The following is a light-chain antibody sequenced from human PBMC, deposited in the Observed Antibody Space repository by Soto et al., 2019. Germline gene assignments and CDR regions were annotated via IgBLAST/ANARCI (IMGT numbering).Light chain of an antibody. CDR3: QQTYSTPIT. CDR2: AAS. Sequence: DIQLTQSPSSLSASVGDRVTITCRASQDIRAFLNWYQQKPGRAPNLLIYAASTLQSGVPSRFSGRGSGTDFTLTISSLQPEDFATYYCQQTYSTPITFGQGRRLEVK. V-gene: IGKV1-39*01. J-gene: IGKJ5*01. CDR1: QDIRAF.